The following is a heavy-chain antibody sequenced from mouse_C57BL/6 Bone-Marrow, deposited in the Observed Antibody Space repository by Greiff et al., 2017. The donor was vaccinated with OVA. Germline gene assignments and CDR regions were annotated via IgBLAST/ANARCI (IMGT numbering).Heavy chain of an antibody. CDR3: ARRIPQLGWFAY. Sequence: QVQLQQSGAELARPGASVKLSCKASGYTFTSYGLSWVKQRTGKGLEWIGEIYPRSGNTSYNEKFKGKGTLTADKSSSTAYMELRSLTSEDSAVYFCARRIPQLGWFAYWGQGTLVTVSA. J-gene: IGHJ3*01. D-gene: IGHD4-1*02. CDR1: GYTFTSYG. CDR2: IYPRSGNT. V-gene: IGHV1-81*01.